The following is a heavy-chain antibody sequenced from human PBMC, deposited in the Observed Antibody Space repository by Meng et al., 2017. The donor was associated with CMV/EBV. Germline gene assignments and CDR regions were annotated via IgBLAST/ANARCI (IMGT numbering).Heavy chain of an antibody. CDR3: ARDRGYYGSGSYQFDP. Sequence: GYTFTGYYMHWVRQAPGQGLEWMGWINPNSGGTNYAQKFQGRVTMTRDTSISTAYMELSRLRSDDTAVYYCARDRGYYGSGSYQFDPWGQEPWSPSPQ. D-gene: IGHD3-10*01. CDR1: GYTFTGYY. J-gene: IGHJ5*02. CDR2: INPNSGGT. V-gene: IGHV1-2*02.